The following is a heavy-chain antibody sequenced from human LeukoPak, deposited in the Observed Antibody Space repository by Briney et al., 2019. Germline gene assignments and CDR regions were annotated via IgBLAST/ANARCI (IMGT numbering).Heavy chain of an antibody. CDR1: GFSLSNHG. D-gene: IGHD5-18*01. Sequence: GRSLRLSCAASGFSLSNHGMHWVRQAPGKGLEYVALIWYHGGEKNYADSVKGRFTISRDISKNTLYLQMDSLRAGDTAVYYCTRDAAMTRFDYWGQGTLVTVSS. CDR2: IWYHGGEK. J-gene: IGHJ4*02. V-gene: IGHV3-33*01. CDR3: TRDAAMTRFDY.